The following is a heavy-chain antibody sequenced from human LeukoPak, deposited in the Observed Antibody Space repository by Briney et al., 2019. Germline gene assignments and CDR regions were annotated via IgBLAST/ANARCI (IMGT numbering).Heavy chain of an antibody. CDR2: IWYDGSNK. CDR3: ARDRLVYYGSGDGYFDY. V-gene: IGHV3-33*01. Sequence: GRSLRLSCAASGFTFSSYGMHWVRQAPGKGLEWVAVIWYDGSNKYYADSVKGRFTISRDNSKNTLYLQMNSLRAEDTAVYYCARDRLVYYGSGDGYFDYWGQGTPVTVSS. J-gene: IGHJ4*02. CDR1: GFTFSSYG. D-gene: IGHD3-10*01.